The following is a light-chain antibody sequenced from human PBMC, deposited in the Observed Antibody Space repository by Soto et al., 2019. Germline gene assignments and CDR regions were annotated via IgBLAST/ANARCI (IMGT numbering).Light chain of an antibody. CDR3: CSYTSSSTLV. CDR2: DVT. V-gene: IGLV2-14*03. CDR1: SSDIGGYNY. J-gene: IGLJ2*01. Sequence: QSVLTQPASVSGSPGQSIIISCSGTSSDIGGYNYVSWYQQHPGKAPKLMIYDVTNRPSGVSNRSSGSKSGITASLTISGLQAEDEADYYCCSYTSSSTLVFGGGTKVTVL.